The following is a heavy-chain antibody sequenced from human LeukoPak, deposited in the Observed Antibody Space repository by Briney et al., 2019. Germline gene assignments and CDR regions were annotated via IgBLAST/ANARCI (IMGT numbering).Heavy chain of an antibody. J-gene: IGHJ4*02. V-gene: IGHV4-4*07. CDR3: ARDLSYGDYEGYFDY. D-gene: IGHD4-17*01. CDR1: GGSISSYY. CDR2: IYTSGST. Sequence: SETLSLTCTVSGGSISSYYWSWIRQPAGKGLEWIGRIYTSGSTNYNPFLKSRVTMSVDTSKNQFSLKLSSVTAADTAVYYCARDLSYGDYEGYFDYWGQGTLVTVSS.